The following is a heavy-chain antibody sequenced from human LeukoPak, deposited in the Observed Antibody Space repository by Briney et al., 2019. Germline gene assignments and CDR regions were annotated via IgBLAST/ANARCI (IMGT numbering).Heavy chain of an antibody. Sequence: PSETLSLTCAVSGGSFSGYYWSWIRQPPGKGLEWIGEINHSGSTNYNPSLKSRVTISVDTSKNQFSLKLSSVTAADTAVYYCARVFDSSGYYYKFFWFDPWGQGTLVTVSS. CDR3: ARVFDSSGYYYKFFWFDP. V-gene: IGHV4-34*01. J-gene: IGHJ5*02. CDR1: GGSFSGYY. D-gene: IGHD3-22*01. CDR2: INHSGST.